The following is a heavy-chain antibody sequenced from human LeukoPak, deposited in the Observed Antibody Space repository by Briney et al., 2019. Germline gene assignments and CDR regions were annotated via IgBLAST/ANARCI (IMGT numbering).Heavy chain of an antibody. CDR2: IYYSGST. D-gene: IGHD5-18*01. J-gene: IGHJ4*02. CDR1: GGSISSYY. V-gene: IGHV4-59*12. Sequence: PSETLSLTCTVSGGSISSYYWSWIRQPPGKGLEWIGYIYYSGSTNYNPSLKSRVTISVDTSKNQFSLKLSSVTAADTAVYYCARGQGYSDIDYWGQGTLVTVSS. CDR3: ARGQGYSDIDY.